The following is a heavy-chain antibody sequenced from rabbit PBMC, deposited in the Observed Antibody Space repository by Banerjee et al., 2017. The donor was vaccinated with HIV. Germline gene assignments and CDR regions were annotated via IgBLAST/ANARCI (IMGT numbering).Heavy chain of an antibody. CDR2: IYAGSSGST. CDR1: GFSFSGNNW. J-gene: IGHJ4*01. CDR3: ARDLPISGSYSFDL. Sequence: QSLEESGGDLVKPGASLTLTCTASGFSFSGNNWICWVRQAPGKGLEWIACIYAGSSGSTYYASWAKGRFTISKPSSTTVTLQMTSLTAADTATYFCARDLPISGSYSFDLWGQGTLVTVS. D-gene: IGHD5-1*01. V-gene: IGHV1S40*01.